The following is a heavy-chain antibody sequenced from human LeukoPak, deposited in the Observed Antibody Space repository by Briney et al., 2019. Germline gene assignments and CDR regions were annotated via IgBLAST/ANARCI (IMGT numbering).Heavy chain of an antibody. CDR2: AILGGGT. Sequence: SETLSLTCTVSGNSISSHYWSWIRQSPGKGLQWIGEAILGGGTDYSPSLKSRVTISIDTSRNQISLRLTSVTAADTAMYYCAMVLYQSGRPGPWAQGTLVTVSS. D-gene: IGHD2-2*01. CDR1: GNSISSHY. V-gene: IGHV4-34*12. CDR3: AMVLYQSGRPGP. J-gene: IGHJ5*02.